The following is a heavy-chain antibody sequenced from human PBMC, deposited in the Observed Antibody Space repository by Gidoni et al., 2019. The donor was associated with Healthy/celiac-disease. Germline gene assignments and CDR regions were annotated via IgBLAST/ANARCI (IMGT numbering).Heavy chain of an antibody. CDR1: VFTFSNSW. CDR2: IKSKTDGGTT. CDR3: TTESSSSYNYYYGMDV. Sequence: EVQLVESGGCLVKPGGSLRLSCAASVFTFSNSWMSWVRQSPGKGLEWVGRIKSKTDGGTTDYAAPVKGRFTISRDDSKNTLYLQMNSLKTEDTAVYYCTTESSSSYNYYYGMDVWGQGTTVTVSS. J-gene: IGHJ6*02. V-gene: IGHV3-15*01. D-gene: IGHD6-13*01.